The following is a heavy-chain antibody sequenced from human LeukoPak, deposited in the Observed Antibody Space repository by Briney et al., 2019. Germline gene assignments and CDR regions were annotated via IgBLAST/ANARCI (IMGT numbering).Heavy chain of an antibody. J-gene: IGHJ6*02. Sequence: ASVKVSCKVSGYTLTELSMHWVRQAPGKGLEWMGGFDPEDGETIYAQKFQGRVTMTEDTSTDTAYMELSSLRSEDTAVYYCATYYDILTGYYTAYYYYGMDVWGQGTTVTVSS. V-gene: IGHV1-24*01. CDR1: GYTLTELS. CDR2: FDPEDGET. CDR3: ATYYDILTGYYTAYYYYGMDV. D-gene: IGHD3-9*01.